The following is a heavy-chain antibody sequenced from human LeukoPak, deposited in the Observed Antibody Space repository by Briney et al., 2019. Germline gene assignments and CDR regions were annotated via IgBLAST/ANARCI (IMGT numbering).Heavy chain of an antibody. CDR3: ASLYGSGGNY. V-gene: IGHV4-39*07. CDR1: GGSISSSSYY. J-gene: IGHJ4*02. CDR2: IYYSGST. Sequence: SETLSLTCTVSGGSISSSSYYWGWIRQPPGKGLEWIGSIYYSGSTYYNPSLKGRVTISVDTSKNQFSLKLSSVTAADTAVYYCASLYGSGGNYWGQGTLVTVSS. D-gene: IGHD3-10*01.